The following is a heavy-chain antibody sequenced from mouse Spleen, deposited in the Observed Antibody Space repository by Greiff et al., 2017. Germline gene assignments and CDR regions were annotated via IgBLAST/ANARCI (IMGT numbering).Heavy chain of an antibody. V-gene: IGHV2-2*01. CDR3: ARSYGTTGPFAY. CDR2: IWSGGST. J-gene: IGHJ3*01. D-gene: IGHD2-1*01. Sequence: QVQLKESGPGLVQPSQSLSITCTVSGFSLTSYGVHWVRQSPGKGLEWLGVIWSGGSTDYNAAFISRLSISKDNSKSQVFFKMNSLQADDTAIYYCARSYGTTGPFAYWGQGTLVTVSA. CDR1: GFSLTSYG.